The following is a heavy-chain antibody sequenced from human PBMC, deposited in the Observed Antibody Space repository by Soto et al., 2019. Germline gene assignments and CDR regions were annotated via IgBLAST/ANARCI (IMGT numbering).Heavy chain of an antibody. CDR3: ARAYTPANIVVVPAATLDY. Sequence: GESLKISCKGSGYSFTSYWIGWVRQMPGKGLEWMGIIYPGDSDTRYSPSFQGQVTISADKSISTAYLQWSSLKASDTAMYYCARAYTPANIVVVPAATLDYWGQGTLVTVSS. D-gene: IGHD2-2*01. J-gene: IGHJ4*02. CDR2: IYPGDSDT. V-gene: IGHV5-51*01. CDR1: GYSFTSYW.